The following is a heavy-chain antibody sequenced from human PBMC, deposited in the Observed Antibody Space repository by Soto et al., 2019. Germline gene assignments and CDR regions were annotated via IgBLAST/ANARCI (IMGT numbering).Heavy chain of an antibody. CDR2: ISGSGGST. D-gene: IGHD4-17*01. Sequence: EVQLLESGGGLVQPGGSLRLSCAASGFAFSSYAMNWVRQAPGKGLEWVSVISGSGGSTYYADSVKGRFTISRDNSKNTLYLQMNSLRAEDTAVYYCAKRTVGWYFDLWGRGTLVTVSS. CDR3: AKRTVGWYFDL. V-gene: IGHV3-23*01. CDR1: GFAFSSYA. J-gene: IGHJ2*01.